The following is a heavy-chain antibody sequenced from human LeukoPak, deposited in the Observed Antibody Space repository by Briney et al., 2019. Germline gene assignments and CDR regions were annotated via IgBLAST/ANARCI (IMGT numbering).Heavy chain of an antibody. CDR2: ISYDGSNK. Sequence: PGGSLRLSCAASGFTFSSYAMHWVRQAPGKGLEWVAVISYDGSNKYYADSVKGRFTISRDNSKNTLYLQMNSLRAEDTAVYYCARASSMVRGVAVDYWGQGTLVTVSS. V-gene: IGHV3-30-3*01. CDR1: GFTFSSYA. CDR3: ARASSMVRGVAVDY. D-gene: IGHD3-10*01. J-gene: IGHJ4*02.